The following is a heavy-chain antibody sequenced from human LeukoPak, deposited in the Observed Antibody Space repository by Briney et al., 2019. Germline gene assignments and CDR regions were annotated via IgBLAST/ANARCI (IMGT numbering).Heavy chain of an antibody. J-gene: IGHJ3*02. D-gene: IGHD5-12*01. CDR2: IHYSGST. CDR1: GGSVAPYY. CDR3: PGDDSDYDDVCLI. V-gene: IGHV4-59*02. Sequence: SETLSLTCSVSGGSVAPYYWNWIRQSPGPGLESIGYIHYSGSTKYNPSLESLLTISVDTSRNQFSRTLNSVTAAATPVYSCPGDDSDYDDVCLIWGEGTMVSVS.